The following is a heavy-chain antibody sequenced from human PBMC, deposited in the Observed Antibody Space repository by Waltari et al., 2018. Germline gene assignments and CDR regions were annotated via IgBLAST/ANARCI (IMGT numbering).Heavy chain of an antibody. J-gene: IGHJ4*02. CDR2: TIPIFGTA. CDR1: GGTFSSYA. V-gene: IGHV1-69*01. CDR3: ARSQGIQLWLPGDFDY. Sequence: QVQLVQSGAEVKKPGSSVKVSCQASGGTFSSYAISWVRQAPGQGLEWMGGTIPIFGTAKYAQKVQGRVTITADESTSTAYMELSSLRSEDTAVYYCARSQGIQLWLPGDFDYWGQGTLVTVSS. D-gene: IGHD5-18*01.